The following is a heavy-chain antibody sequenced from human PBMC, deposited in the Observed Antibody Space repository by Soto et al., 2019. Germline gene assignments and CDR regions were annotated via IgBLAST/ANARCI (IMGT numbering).Heavy chain of an antibody. Sequence: SGTQSITCSVSGGSVSDKTYYWSWIRQPPGKILEWIGYVYYSGTTNYNPSLKSRVTISVDLSKNRFSLRLSSVTTADTALYYCARTTAVPNTLRSRYFFDYWGQGTLVTVSS. CDR3: ARTTAVPNTLRSRYFFDY. CDR1: GGSVSDKTYY. V-gene: IGHV4-61*01. J-gene: IGHJ4*02. CDR2: VYYSGTT. D-gene: IGHD4-17*01.